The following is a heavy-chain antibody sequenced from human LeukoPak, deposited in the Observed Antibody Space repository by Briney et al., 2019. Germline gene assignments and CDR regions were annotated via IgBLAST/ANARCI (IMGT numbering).Heavy chain of an antibody. CDR3: ATSSSWETYNWFDP. D-gene: IGHD6-13*01. V-gene: IGHV4-34*01. CDR1: GGSFSGYY. J-gene: IGHJ5*02. Sequence: SETLSLTCAVYGGSFSGYYWSWIRQPPGKGLEWIGEINHSGSTNYNPSLKSRVTISVDTSKNQSSLKLSSVTAADTAVYYCATSSSWETYNWFDPWGQGTLVTASS. CDR2: INHSGST.